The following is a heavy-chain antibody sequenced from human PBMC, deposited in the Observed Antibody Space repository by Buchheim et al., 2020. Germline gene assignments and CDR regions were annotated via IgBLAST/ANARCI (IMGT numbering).Heavy chain of an antibody. V-gene: IGHV4-39*07. CDR2: IYYSGST. D-gene: IGHD1-26*01. J-gene: IGHJ4*02. CDR3: ARDKVGITVSHYDS. CDR1: GASISSTSYY. Sequence: QLQLQESGPGLVKPSETLSLTCTVSGASISSTSYYWGWIRQPPGKGLEWIGSIYYSGSTYYNPSLKSRVMISIDMSKKRFSLEVRSVTAADTAVYYCARDKVGITVSHYDSWGQGTL.